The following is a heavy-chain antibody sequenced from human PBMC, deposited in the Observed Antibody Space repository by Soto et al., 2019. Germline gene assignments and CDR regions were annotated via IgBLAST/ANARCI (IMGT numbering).Heavy chain of an antibody. CDR2: IYYSGST. CDR1: GGSVSSGSYY. V-gene: IGHV4-61*01. D-gene: IGHD3-3*01. J-gene: IGHJ5*02. CDR3: AASGFCSGYYLNRWFDP. Sequence: SETLSLTCTVSGGSVSSGSYYWSWIRQPPGKVLEWIGYIYYSGSTNYNPSLKSRVTISVDTSKNQFSLKLSSVTAADTAVYYCAASGFCSGYYLNRWFDPWGQGTLVTVSS.